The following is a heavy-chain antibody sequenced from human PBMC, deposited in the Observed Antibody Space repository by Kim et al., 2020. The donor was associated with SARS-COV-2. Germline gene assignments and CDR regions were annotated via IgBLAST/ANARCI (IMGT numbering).Heavy chain of an antibody. Sequence: GGSLRLSCAASGFTVSSNYMSWVRQAPGKGLEWVSVIYSGGSTYYADSVKGRFTISRDNSKNTLYLQMNSLRAEDTAVYYCARDGLGELWYDYWGQGTLVTVSS. CDR1: GFTVSSNY. CDR3: ARDGLGELWYDY. D-gene: IGHD5-18*01. J-gene: IGHJ4*02. CDR2: IYSGGST. V-gene: IGHV3-53*01.